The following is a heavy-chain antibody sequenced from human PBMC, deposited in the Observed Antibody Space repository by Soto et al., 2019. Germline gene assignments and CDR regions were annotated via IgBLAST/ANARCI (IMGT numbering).Heavy chain of an antibody. J-gene: IGHJ4*02. V-gene: IGHV4-34*01. CDR3: ARLIRYGGNSGGFDY. Sequence: SETLSLTCAVYVGSFSGYYWSWIRQPPGKGLEWIGEINHSGSTNYNPSLKSRVTISVDTSKNQFSLKLSSVTAADTAVYYCARLIRYGGNSGGFDYWGQGTLVTVSS. D-gene: IGHD2-21*02. CDR1: VGSFSGYY. CDR2: INHSGST.